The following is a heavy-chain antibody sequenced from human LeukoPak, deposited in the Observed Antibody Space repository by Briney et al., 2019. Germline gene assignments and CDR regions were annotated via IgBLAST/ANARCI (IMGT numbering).Heavy chain of an antibody. CDR2: IYSGGST. D-gene: IGHD3-9*01. J-gene: IGHJ3*02. V-gene: IGHV3-53*05. CDR1: GFSVSSNY. CDR3: AKEYDILTGYYAFDI. Sequence: QPGGSLRLSCAASGFSVSSNYMSWVRQAPGKGLEWVSVIYSGGSTYYADSVKGRFTISRDNSKNTLYLQMNSLRAEDTAVYYCAKEYDILTGYYAFDIWGQGTMVTVSS.